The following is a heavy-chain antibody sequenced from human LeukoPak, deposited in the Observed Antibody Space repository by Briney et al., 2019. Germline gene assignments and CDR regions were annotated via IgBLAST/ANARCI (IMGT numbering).Heavy chain of an antibody. CDR3: AGGRGVNNPFDY. J-gene: IGHJ4*02. CDR1: GGSFSGYY. V-gene: IGHV4-34*01. CDR2: VSHSGST. Sequence: SETLSLTCAVYGGSFSGYYWSWIRQPPGKGLEWIGSVSHSGSTYYNPSLKSRVTISVDTSKNQFSLRLSSVTAADTAAYYCAGGRGVNNPFDYWGQGTLVTVSS. D-gene: IGHD3-10*01.